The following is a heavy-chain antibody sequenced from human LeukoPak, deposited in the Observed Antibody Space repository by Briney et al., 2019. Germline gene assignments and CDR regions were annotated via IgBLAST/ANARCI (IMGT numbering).Heavy chain of an antibody. J-gene: IGHJ4*02. CDR3: TRDVGFYGSGSYYRD. CDR2: ISTDGNTT. D-gene: IGHD3-10*01. V-gene: IGHV3-74*01. Sequence: GGSLRLSCAASGFTFSNYWMHWVRQGSGKGLVWVSRISTDGNTTNYADSVKGRFTISRDSAKNTLYLQMSSLTAEDTAVYYCTRDVGFYGSGSYYRDWGQGSLVTVSS. CDR1: GFTFSNYW.